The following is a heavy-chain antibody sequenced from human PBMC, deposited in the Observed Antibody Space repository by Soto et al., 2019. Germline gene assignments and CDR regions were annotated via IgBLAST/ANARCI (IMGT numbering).Heavy chain of an antibody. CDR1: GGSISIYY. CDR3: ARHFSVDYFDY. CDR2: IYYSGST. Sequence: PSETLSLTCTVSGGSISIYYWSWIRQPPGKGLEWIGYIYYSGSTNYNPSLKSRVTISVDTSKNQFSLKLSSVTAADTAVYYCARHFSVDYFDYWGQGALVTVS. V-gene: IGHV4-59*08. J-gene: IGHJ4*02.